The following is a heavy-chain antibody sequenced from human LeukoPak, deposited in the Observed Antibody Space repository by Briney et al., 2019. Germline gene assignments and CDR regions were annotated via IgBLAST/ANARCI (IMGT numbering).Heavy chain of an antibody. Sequence: SETLSLTCTVSGGSISSYYWSWIRQPPGKGLEWIGYIYYSGSTYYNPSLKSRVTISVDMSKNQFSLKLSSVTAADTAVYYCARTYYYDSSGLPGTGWFDPWGQGTLVTVSS. CDR2: IYYSGST. J-gene: IGHJ5*02. CDR1: GGSISSYY. CDR3: ARTYYYDSSGLPGTGWFDP. D-gene: IGHD3-22*01. V-gene: IGHV4-59*06.